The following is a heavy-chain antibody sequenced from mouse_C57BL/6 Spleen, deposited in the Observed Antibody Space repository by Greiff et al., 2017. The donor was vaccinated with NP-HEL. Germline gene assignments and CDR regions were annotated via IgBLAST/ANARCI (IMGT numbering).Heavy chain of an antibody. CDR2: IDPEDGET. V-gene: IGHV14-2*01. CDR3: AEGTGTGFDY. J-gene: IGHJ2*01. Sequence: EVKLMESGAELVKPGASVKLSCTASGFNIKDYYMHWVKQRTEQGLEWIGRIDPEDGETKYAPKFQGKATITADTSSNTAYLQLSSLASEDTAVYYCAEGTGTGFDYWGQGTTLTVSS. D-gene: IGHD4-1*01. CDR1: GFNIKDYY.